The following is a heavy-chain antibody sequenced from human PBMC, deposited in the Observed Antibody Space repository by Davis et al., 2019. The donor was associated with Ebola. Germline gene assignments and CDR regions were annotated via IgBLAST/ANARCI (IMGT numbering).Heavy chain of an antibody. D-gene: IGHD1-26*01. CDR1: GFTFSSYW. CDR2: VNSDGSDT. V-gene: IGHV3-74*01. J-gene: IGHJ4*02. Sequence: GESLKISCAASGFTFSSYWMSWVRQAPGKGLEWVSRVNSDGSDTSYADSVKGRFTISSDNAKNTLYLQMNSLRAEDTAVYYCAREGMGGSFDYWGQGTLVTVSS. CDR3: AREGMGGSFDY.